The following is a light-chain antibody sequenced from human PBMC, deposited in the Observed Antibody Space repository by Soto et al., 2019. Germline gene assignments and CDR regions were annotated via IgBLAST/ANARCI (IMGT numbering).Light chain of an antibody. CDR3: CSYTTSNTRQIV. CDR2: DVS. Sequence: QSVLTQPASLSGSPGQSITLSCTGTRSDVGGYNYVSWYQQHPGKAPKFMIYDVSNRPSGVSNRFSGSKSGNTASLTISGLQAEDEADYYCCSYTTSNTRQIVFGTGTKVTVL. CDR1: RSDVGGYNY. J-gene: IGLJ1*01. V-gene: IGLV2-14*01.